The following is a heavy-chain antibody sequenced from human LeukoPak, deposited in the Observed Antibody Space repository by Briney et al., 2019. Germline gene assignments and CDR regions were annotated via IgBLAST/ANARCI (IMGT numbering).Heavy chain of an antibody. CDR2: ISAYNGNT. J-gene: IGHJ4*02. D-gene: IGHD6-6*01. CDR3: ARDRSIAARFRDLYYFDY. V-gene: IGHV1-18*01. CDR1: GYTFTSYG. Sequence: ASVKLSCKASGYTFTSYGISWVRQPPGQGLEWMGWISAYNGNTNYAQKLQGRVTMTTDTSTSTAYMELRSLRSDDTAVYYCARDRSIAARFRDLYYFDYWGQGTLVTVSS.